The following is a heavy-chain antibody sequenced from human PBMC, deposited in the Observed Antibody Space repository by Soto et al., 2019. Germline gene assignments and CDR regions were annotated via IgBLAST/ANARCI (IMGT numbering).Heavy chain of an antibody. V-gene: IGHV1-69*02. D-gene: IGHD6-13*01. CDR3: AGGYSSNPNDY. Sequence: QVQLVQSGAEVKKPGSSVKVSCKASGGTFSSYTISWVRQAPEQGLEWMGRIIPILGIANYAQKFQGRVTITADKSTSTAYMELSSLRSEDTAVYYCAGGYSSNPNDYWGQGTLVTVSS. J-gene: IGHJ4*02. CDR2: IIPILGIA. CDR1: GGTFSSYT.